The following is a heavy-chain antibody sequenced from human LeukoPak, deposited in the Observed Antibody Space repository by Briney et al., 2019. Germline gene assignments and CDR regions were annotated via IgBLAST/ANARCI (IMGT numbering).Heavy chain of an antibody. CDR3: ARFQQRVGMVRGVIGWFDP. Sequence: GESLKISCKGSGHSFTSYWIGWVRQMPGKGQEWMGIIYPGDSDTRYSPSFQGQVTISADKSISTAYLQWSSLKASDTAMYYCARFQQRVGMVRGVIGWFDPWGQGTLVTVSS. CDR2: IYPGDSDT. D-gene: IGHD3-10*01. CDR1: GHSFTSYW. V-gene: IGHV5-51*01. J-gene: IGHJ5*02.